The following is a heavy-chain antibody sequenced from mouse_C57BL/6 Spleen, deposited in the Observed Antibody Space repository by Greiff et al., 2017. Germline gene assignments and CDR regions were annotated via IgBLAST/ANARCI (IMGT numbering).Heavy chain of an antibody. V-gene: IGHV1-55*01. CDR3: ARDGYPYAMDY. CDR1: GYTFTSYW. D-gene: IGHD2-2*01. Sequence: LQQSGAELVKPGASVKMSCKASGYTFTSYWITWVKQRPGQGLEWIGDIYPGSGSTNYNEKFKSKATLTVDTSSSTAYMQLSSLTSEDSAVYYCARDGYPYAMDYWGQGTSVTVSS. J-gene: IGHJ4*01. CDR2: IYPGSGST.